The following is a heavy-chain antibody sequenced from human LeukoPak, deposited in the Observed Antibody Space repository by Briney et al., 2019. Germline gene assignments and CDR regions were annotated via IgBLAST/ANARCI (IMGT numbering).Heavy chain of an antibody. J-gene: IGHJ3*02. Sequence: GGSLRLSCAASGFTVSRNYMSWVRQAPGKGLEWVSVIYSGGRTYYADSVKGRFTISRDNSKNTLYLQMNRLRAEDTAVYYCARDPGDVAAAHDAFDIWGQGTMVTVSS. CDR3: ARDPGDVAAAHDAFDI. D-gene: IGHD2-15*01. CDR2: IYSGGRT. CDR1: GFTVSRNY. V-gene: IGHV3-66*01.